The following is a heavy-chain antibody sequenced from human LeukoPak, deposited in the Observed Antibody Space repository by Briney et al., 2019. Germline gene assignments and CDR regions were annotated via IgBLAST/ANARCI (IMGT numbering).Heavy chain of an antibody. CDR1: GFTFSSYA. V-gene: IGHV3-23*01. J-gene: IGHJ5*02. CDR3: AKSGGRYDYVWGSYRCDWFDP. Sequence: GGSLRLSCAASGFTFSSYAMSWVRQAPGKGLEWVSAISGSGGSTYYADSVKGRFTISRDNSKNTLYLQMNSLRAEDTAVYYCAKSGGRYDYVWGSYRCDWFDPRGQGTLVTVSS. CDR2: ISGSGGST. D-gene: IGHD3-16*02.